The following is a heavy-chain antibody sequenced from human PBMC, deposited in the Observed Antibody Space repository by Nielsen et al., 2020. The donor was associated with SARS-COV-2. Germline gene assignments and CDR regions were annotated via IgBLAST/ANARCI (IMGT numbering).Heavy chain of an antibody. J-gene: IGHJ4*02. V-gene: IGHV3-53*01. CDR2: IYSGGST. Sequence: GESLKISCAASGFTVSSNYMSWVRQAPGKGLEWVSVIYSGGSTYYADSVKGRFTISRDNSKNTLYLQMNSLRAEDTAVYYCAKIAVAGLGFFDYWGQGTLVTVSS. CDR3: AKIAVAGLGFFDY. CDR1: GFTVSSNY. D-gene: IGHD6-19*01.